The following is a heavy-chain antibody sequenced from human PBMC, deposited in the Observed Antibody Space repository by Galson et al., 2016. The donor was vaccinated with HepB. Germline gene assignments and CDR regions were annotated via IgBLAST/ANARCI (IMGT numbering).Heavy chain of an antibody. CDR2: IYPSDDST. CDR3: ARRTVVTRAFDY. V-gene: IGHV1-46*01. D-gene: IGHD1-1*01. Sequence: SVKVSCKASGHTFTTYYIHWVRQAPGQGLEYMGLIYPSDDSTAYAPKFQGRVTMTSDTSTTTAFMALNSLRSYDTAVYYCARRTVVTRAFDYWGQGTLVTVSS. J-gene: IGHJ4*02. CDR1: GHTFTTYY.